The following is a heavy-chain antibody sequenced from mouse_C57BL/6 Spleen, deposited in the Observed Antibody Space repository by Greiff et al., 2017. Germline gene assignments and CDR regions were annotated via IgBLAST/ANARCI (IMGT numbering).Heavy chain of an antibody. CDR1: GFSLTSYG. V-gene: IGHV2-5*01. D-gene: IGHD2-4*01. Sequence: VQLKESGPGLVQPSQSLSITCTVSGFSLTSYGVHWVRQSPGKGLEWLGVIWSGGSTDYNAAFMSRLNITKDNSTSQVFFKINSLQAADTAIYYCVKNGDYDWFAYWGQGTLVTVSA. CDR3: VKNGDYDWFAY. J-gene: IGHJ3*01. CDR2: IWSGGST.